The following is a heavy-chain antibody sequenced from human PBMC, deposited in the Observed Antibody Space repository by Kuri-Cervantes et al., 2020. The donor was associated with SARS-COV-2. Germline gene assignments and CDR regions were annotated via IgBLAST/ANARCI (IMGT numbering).Heavy chain of an antibody. J-gene: IGHJ4*02. V-gene: IGHV4-59*08. D-gene: IGHD3-10*01. CDR3: ARTSYGSALY. Sequence: GSLRLSCTVSGGSISSYYWSWIRQPPGKGLEWIGSIYHSGSTYYNPSLKSRVTISVDTSKNQFSLKLSSVTAADTAVYYCARTSYGSALYWGQGTLVTVSS. CDR1: GGSISSYY. CDR2: IYHSGST.